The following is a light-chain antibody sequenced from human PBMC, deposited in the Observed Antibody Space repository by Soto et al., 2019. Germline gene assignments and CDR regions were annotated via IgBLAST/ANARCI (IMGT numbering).Light chain of an antibody. CDR2: EAS. CDR3: QKRSYWLS. CDR1: QSVSNY. Sequence: EIVLTQSPATLSLSPGERATLSCRASQSVSNYLAWYQQKPGQAPRLLIYEASNRASGIPARFSGSGSGTVFTLTMRSLEPEDFAVYYCQKRSYWLSFGGGTKVEIK. J-gene: IGKJ4*01. V-gene: IGKV3-11*01.